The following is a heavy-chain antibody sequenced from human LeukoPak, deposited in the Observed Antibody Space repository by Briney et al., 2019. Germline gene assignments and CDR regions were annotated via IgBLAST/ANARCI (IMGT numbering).Heavy chain of an antibody. J-gene: IGHJ5*02. D-gene: IGHD4-17*01. CDR2: ITGGHYAT. CDR1: GFSFSSFA. CDR3: TKDPNGDYIGAFDP. Sequence: GGSLRLSCAASGFSFSSFAMTWVRQAPGKGLEWVSSITGGHYATYNTDSVKGRFTISRDNAKNTLYLQMNSLRADDTAKYYCTKDPNGDYIGAFDPWGQGTLVTVSS. V-gene: IGHV3-23*01.